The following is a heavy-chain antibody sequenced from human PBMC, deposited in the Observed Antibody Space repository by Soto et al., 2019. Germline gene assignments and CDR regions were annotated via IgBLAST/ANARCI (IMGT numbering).Heavy chain of an antibody. Sequence: ASVKVSCKVSGYTLTELSMHWVRQAPGKGLEWMGGSDPEDGETIYAQKFQGRVTMTEDTSTDTAYMELSSLRSEDTAVYYCATSNLGYCSSTSCPYDYWGQGTLVTVSS. J-gene: IGHJ4*02. CDR3: ATSNLGYCSSTSCPYDY. V-gene: IGHV1-24*01. CDR2: SDPEDGET. CDR1: GYTLTELS. D-gene: IGHD2-2*01.